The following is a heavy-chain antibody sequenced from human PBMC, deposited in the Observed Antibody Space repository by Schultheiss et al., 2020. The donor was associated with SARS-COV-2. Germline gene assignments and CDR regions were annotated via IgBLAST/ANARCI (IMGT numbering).Heavy chain of an antibody. Sequence: SETLSLTCAVYGGSFSGYSWSWIRQPPGKGLEWIGEINHSGSTNYNPSLKSRVTISVDTSKNQFSLKLSSVTAADTAVYYCARGHPYYYDSSGYPFDYWGQGTLVTVSS. CDR2: INHSGST. J-gene: IGHJ4*02. CDR1: GGSFSGYS. V-gene: IGHV4-34*01. D-gene: IGHD3-22*01. CDR3: ARGHPYYYDSSGYPFDY.